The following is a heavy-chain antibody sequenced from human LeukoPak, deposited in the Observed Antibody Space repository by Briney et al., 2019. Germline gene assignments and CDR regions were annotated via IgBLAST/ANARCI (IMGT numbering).Heavy chain of an antibody. J-gene: IGHJ4*02. CDR1: GYTFSNYG. CDR3: ARDGYFDY. V-gene: IGHV1-18*01. Sequence: ASVKVSCKASGYTFSNYGIAWVRQAPGQGLEWMGWTSAYNGNMNYAQKLQGRVTMTTDTSTSTAYMELRSLRSDDTAVYYCARDGYFDYWGQGTLVTVSS. CDR2: TSAYNGNM.